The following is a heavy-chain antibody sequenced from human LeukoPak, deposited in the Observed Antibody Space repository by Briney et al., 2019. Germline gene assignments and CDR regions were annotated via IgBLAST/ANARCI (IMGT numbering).Heavy chain of an antibody. V-gene: IGHV1-69*01. CDR3: AGKSAAAGTGYYFDY. CDR1: GGTFSSYA. J-gene: IGHJ4*02. CDR2: IIPIFGTA. Sequence: GSSVKVSCEASGGTFSSYAISWVRQAPGQGLEWMGGIIPIFGTANYAQKFQGRVTITADESTSTAYMELSSLRSEDTAVYYCAGKSAAAGTGYYFDYWGQGTLVTVSS. D-gene: IGHD6-13*01.